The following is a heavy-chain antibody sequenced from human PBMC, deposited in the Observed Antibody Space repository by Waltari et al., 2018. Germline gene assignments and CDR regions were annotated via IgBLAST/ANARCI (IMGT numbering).Heavy chain of an antibody. CDR2: IYTSGST. CDR3: ARNYGSGSYLANWFDP. Sequence: QVQLQESGPGLVKPSQTLSLTCTVSGGSISSGSYYWSWIRQAAGKGLEWIGRIYTSGSTNYNPSLKSRVTISVDTSKNQFSLKLSSVTAADTAVYYCARNYGSGSYLANWFDPWGQGTLVTVSS. CDR1: GGSISSGSYY. V-gene: IGHV4-61*02. J-gene: IGHJ5*02. D-gene: IGHD3-10*01.